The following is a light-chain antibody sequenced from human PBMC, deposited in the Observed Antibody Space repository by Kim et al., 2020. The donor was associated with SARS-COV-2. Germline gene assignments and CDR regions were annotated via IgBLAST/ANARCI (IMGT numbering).Light chain of an antibody. CDR2: DAS. Sequence: DIQMTQSPSSLSASVGDRVTITCQASQDISTFLNWYQVRPGEAPKLLIYDASSLETGVASRFGAAGSGTDFIFTIRSLQPEDIATYYCQQYDNVPYTFGQGTKLEI. CDR3: QQYDNVPYT. J-gene: IGKJ2*01. V-gene: IGKV1-33*01. CDR1: QDISTF.